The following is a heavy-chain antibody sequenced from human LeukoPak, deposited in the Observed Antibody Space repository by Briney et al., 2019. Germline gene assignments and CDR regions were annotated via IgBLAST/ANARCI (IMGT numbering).Heavy chain of an antibody. CDR2: IKQDGSAK. J-gene: IGHJ6*04. CDR1: GFTLSTHW. D-gene: IGHD6-25*01. Sequence: PGGSLRLSCAASGFTLSTHWMTWVRQAPGKGLEWVAKIKQDGSAKNYVDSVKGRFTISRDNAKNSLYLQMNSLRADDTAEYYCASQRLADVCDKGTSVTVSS. V-gene: IGHV3-7*02. CDR3: ASQRLADV.